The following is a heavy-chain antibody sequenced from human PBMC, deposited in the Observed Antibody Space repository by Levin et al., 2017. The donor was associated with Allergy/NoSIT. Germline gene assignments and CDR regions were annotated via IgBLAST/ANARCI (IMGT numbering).Heavy chain of an antibody. CDR3: AKDGELGYCISTSCLRGYFDL. CDR1: GFTFSSYA. J-gene: IGHJ2*01. CDR2: ISGSGGST. Sequence: PGGSLRLSCAASGFTFSSYAMSWVRQAPGKGLEWVSAISGSGGSTYYADSVKGRFTISRDNSKNTLYLQMNSLRAEDTAVYYCAKDGELGYCISTSCLRGYFDLWGRGTLVTVSS. D-gene: IGHD2-2*01. V-gene: IGHV3-23*01.